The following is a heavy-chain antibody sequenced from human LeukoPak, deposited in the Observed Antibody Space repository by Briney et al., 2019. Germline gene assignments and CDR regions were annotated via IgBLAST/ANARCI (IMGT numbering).Heavy chain of an antibody. D-gene: IGHD2-15*01. J-gene: IGHJ5*02. Sequence: SETLSLTCTVSGGSISGDHWSWIRQPPGRGLEWIGYIYYTGTTNYNPSLKSRVTMSVDTSKNQFSLKLMSVIAADAALYYCARVRYCSETACFGFDPWGQGTLVTVSS. CDR1: GGSISGDH. V-gene: IGHV4-59*01. CDR3: ARVRYCSETACFGFDP. CDR2: IYYTGTT.